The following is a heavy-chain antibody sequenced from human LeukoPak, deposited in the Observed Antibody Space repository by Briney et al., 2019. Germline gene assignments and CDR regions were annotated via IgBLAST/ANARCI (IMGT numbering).Heavy chain of an antibody. CDR3: VRAARGIVVVPAARGCHFDY. CDR2: INHSGST. Sequence: PSETLSLTCAVYGGSFSGYYWSWIRQPPGKGLEWIGEINHSGSTNYNPSLKSRVTISVDTSKNQFSLKLSSVTAADTAVYYCVRAARGIVVVPAARGCHFDYWGQGTLVTVSS. D-gene: IGHD2-2*01. V-gene: IGHV4-34*01. J-gene: IGHJ4*02. CDR1: GGSFSGYY.